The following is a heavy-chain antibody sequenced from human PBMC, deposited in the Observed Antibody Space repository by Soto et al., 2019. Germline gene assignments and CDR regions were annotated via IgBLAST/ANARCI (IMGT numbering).Heavy chain of an antibody. CDR2: IIPILGIA. CDR3: ASEGSYDSGL. CDR1: GGTLSSYT. D-gene: IGHD3-22*01. Sequence: QVQLVQSGAEVKKPGSSVKVSCKASGGTLSSYTISWVRQARGQGLEWMGRIIPILGIANYAQKFQGRVTITADKSTSTAYMELSSLRSEDTAVYYCASEGSYDSGLWGQGTLVTVSS. V-gene: IGHV1-69*02. J-gene: IGHJ4*02.